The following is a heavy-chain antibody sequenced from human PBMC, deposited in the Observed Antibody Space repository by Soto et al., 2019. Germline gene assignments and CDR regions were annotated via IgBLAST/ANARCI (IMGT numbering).Heavy chain of an antibody. CDR3: ARHFGNYGDWAFDF. D-gene: IGHD4-17*01. CDR1: GGSISSSSYY. J-gene: IGHJ4*02. V-gene: IGHV4-39*01. CDR2: INYSGKS. Sequence: PSETLSLTCTVSGGSISSSSYYWDWIRQPPGKGLEWIGTINYSGKSYYNPSLRSRVTISVDTSRDQFSLNLSSVTAADTAVYYCARHFGNYGDWAFDFWGQGTLVTVSS.